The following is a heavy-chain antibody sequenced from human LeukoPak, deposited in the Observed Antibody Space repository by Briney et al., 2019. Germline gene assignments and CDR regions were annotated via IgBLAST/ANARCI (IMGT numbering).Heavy chain of an antibody. CDR1: GFTFSSYG. D-gene: IGHD3-10*01. CDR2: IRYDGSNK. Sequence: GGSLRLSCATSGFTFSSYGMHWVRQAPGKGLEWVAFIRYDGSNKYYADSVKGRFTISRDNSKNTLYLQMNSLRAEDTAVYYCAKDGSGGSGNIYYYYYMDVWGKGTTVTISS. J-gene: IGHJ6*03. CDR3: AKDGSGGSGNIYYYYYMDV. V-gene: IGHV3-30*02.